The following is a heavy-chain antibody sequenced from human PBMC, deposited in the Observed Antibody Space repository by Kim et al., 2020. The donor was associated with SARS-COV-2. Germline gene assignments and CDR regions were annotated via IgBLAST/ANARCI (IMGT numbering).Heavy chain of an antibody. D-gene: IGHD2-2*01. J-gene: IGHJ6*03. V-gene: IGHV3-23*01. CDR3: AKFTRGRVDCSSTSCFYYYYYYMDV. Sequence: GGSLRLSCAASGFTFSSYAMSWVRQAPGKGLEWVSAISGSGGSTYYADSVKGRFTISRDNSKNTLYLQMNSLRAEDTAVYYCAKFTRGRVDCSSTSCFYYYYYYMDVWGKGTTVTVSS. CDR1: GFTFSSYA. CDR2: ISGSGGST.